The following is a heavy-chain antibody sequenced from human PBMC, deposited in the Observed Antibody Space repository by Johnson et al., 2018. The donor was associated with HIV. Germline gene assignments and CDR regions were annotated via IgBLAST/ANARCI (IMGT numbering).Heavy chain of an antibody. Sequence: QVQLVESGGGVVQPGRSLRLSCAASGFTFSSYGMHWVRQAPGKGLEWVAVIWYDGSNKYYADSVKGRFTISRYNSKNTLYLQMNSLRAEDTAVYYCAKTRLRFLEWYDAFDIWGQWTMVTVSS. V-gene: IGHV3-33*06. D-gene: IGHD3-3*01. CDR1: GFTFSSYG. J-gene: IGHJ3*02. CDR3: AKTRLRFLEWYDAFDI. CDR2: IWYDGSNK.